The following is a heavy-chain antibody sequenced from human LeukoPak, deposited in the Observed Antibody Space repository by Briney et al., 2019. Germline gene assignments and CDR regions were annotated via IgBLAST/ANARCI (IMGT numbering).Heavy chain of an antibody. V-gene: IGHV4-31*03. CDR1: GGSISSGGYY. J-gene: IGHJ6*03. Sequence: PSETLSLTCTVSGGSISSGGYYWSWIRQHPGKGLEWIGYIYYSGSTYYNPSLKSRVTISVDTSRNQFSLKLSSVTAADTAVYYCARVGNDFSGVYIDVWGKGTTVTVSS. D-gene: IGHD3/OR15-3a*01. CDR2: IYYSGST. CDR3: ARVGNDFSGVYIDV.